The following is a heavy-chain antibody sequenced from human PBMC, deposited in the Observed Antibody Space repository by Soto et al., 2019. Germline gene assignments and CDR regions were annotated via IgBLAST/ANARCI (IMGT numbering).Heavy chain of an antibody. CDR3: TADTAHSSSWYPFDY. D-gene: IGHD6-13*01. CDR2: IKSKTDGGTT. V-gene: IGHV3-15*01. CDR1: GFTFSNAW. Sequence: EVQLVESGGGLVKPGGSLRLSCAASGFTFSNAWMSWVRQAPGKGLEWVGRIKSKTDGGTTDYAARVKGRFTISRDDSKNTLYLQMNSLKTEDTAVYYCTADTAHSSSWYPFDYWGQGTLVTVSS. J-gene: IGHJ4*02.